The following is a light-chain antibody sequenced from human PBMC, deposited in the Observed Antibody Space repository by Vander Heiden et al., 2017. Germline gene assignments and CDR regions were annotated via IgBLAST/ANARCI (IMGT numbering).Light chain of an antibody. CDR3: QQCYSTLLT. J-gene: IGKJ4*01. CDR2: AAT. Sequence: DIQLTQSPSTLPASVGDRVSITCRASQSISDHLNWYQQKAGEAPRLLIYAATSLQSGVPSRFSGSGSGTDFTLTISSLQPEDFATYYCQQCYSTLLTFGGGTKVEIK. CDR1: QSISDH. V-gene: IGKV1-39*01.